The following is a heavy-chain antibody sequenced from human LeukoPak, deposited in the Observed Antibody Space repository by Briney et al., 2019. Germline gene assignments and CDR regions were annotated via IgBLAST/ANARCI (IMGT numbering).Heavy chain of an antibody. CDR3: ARHSSSSSGLTDY. J-gene: IGHJ4*02. D-gene: IGHD6-6*01. V-gene: IGHV4-39*01. Sequence: SETLSLTCTVSGGSISSSSYYWGGIRQPPGKGLEWIGSIYYSGSTYYNPSLKSRVTISVDTSKNQFSLKLSSVTAADTAVYYCARHSSSSSGLTDYWGQGTLVTVSS. CDR1: GGSISSSSYY. CDR2: IYYSGST.